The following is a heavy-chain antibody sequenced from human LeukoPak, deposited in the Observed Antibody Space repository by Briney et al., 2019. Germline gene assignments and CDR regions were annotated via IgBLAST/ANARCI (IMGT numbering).Heavy chain of an antibody. V-gene: IGHV3-23*01. J-gene: IGHJ4*02. CDR2: ISGSGGDT. CDR3: AKLRSISWYAYCDY. CDR1: GFTFSDYA. Sequence: GGSLRLSCAASGFTFSDYAMSWVRQAPGKGLEWVAAISGSGGDTYYADSVKGRFTLSRDSSKDTVYLQMNSLRTEDTAVYYCAKLRSISWYAYCDYWGQGTLVTVSS. D-gene: IGHD3-16*01.